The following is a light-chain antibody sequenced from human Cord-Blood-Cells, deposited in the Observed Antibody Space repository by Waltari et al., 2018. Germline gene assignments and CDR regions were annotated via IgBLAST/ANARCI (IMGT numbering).Light chain of an antibody. CDR1: SSNIGSNT. J-gene: IGLJ7*01. CDR3: AAWDDSLNGAV. Sequence: QSVLTQPPSASGTPGQRVTISCSGRSSNIGSNTVNWYQQPPGTAPKLLIYSNNQRPSGVPDRFSGSKSGTSASLVISGLQSEDEADYYCAAWDDSLNGAVFGGGTQLTVL. V-gene: IGLV1-44*01. CDR2: SNN.